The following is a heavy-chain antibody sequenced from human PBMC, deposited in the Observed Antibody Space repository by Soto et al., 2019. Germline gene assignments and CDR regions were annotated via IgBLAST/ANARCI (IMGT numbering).Heavy chain of an antibody. CDR3: ARSGYYDSSGYWF. CDR1: GGSISSYY. J-gene: IGHJ4*02. Sequence: SETLSLTCTVSGGSISSYYWSWIRQPPGKGLEWIGYIYYSGSTNYNPSLKSRVTISVDTSKNQFSLKLSSVTAADTAVYYCARSGYYDSSGYWFWGQGTLVTVSS. CDR2: IYYSGST. V-gene: IGHV4-59*01. D-gene: IGHD3-22*01.